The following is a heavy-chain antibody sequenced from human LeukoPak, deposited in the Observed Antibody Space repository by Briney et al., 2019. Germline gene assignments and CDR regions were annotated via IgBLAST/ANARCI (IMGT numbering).Heavy chain of an antibody. Sequence: SETLSLTCTVSGVSISNYYWSWIRQPAGKGLEWIGRLYTGGSANYNPSLQSRVTMSVDTSKNQFSLKLSSVIAADTAVYYCARRARYFDWFDYWGQGTLVTVSS. V-gene: IGHV4-4*07. J-gene: IGHJ4*02. CDR1: GVSISNYY. CDR2: LYTGGSA. D-gene: IGHD3-9*01. CDR3: ARRARYFDWFDY.